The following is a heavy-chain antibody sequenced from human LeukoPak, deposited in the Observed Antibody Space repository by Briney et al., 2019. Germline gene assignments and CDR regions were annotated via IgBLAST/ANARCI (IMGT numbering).Heavy chain of an antibody. CDR1: GGTFSSYA. CDR3: ASDVNYDFWSGSWFDP. D-gene: IGHD3-3*01. Sequence: SVKVSCKASGGTFSSYAISWVRQAPGQGLEWMGGIIPIFGTANYAQKFQGRVTITADESTSTAYMELSSLRSEDTAVYYCASDVNYDFWSGSWFDPRGQGTLVTVSS. CDR2: IIPIFGTA. J-gene: IGHJ5*02. V-gene: IGHV1-69*13.